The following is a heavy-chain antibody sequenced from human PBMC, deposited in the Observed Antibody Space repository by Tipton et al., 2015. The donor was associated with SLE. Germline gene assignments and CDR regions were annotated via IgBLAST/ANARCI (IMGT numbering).Heavy chain of an antibody. CDR2: TYRGGSR. Sequence: SLRLSCAASGFTVSSNDMSWVRQAPGKGLEWVSVTYRGGSRYLADAVKGRFTVSRDNSQNTLYLQMDILRTEDTAMYYCATTVTTWGAFDIWGQGTMVTVSS. D-gene: IGHD4-17*01. CDR1: GFTVSSND. J-gene: IGHJ3*02. V-gene: IGHV3-53*05. CDR3: ATTVTTWGAFDI.